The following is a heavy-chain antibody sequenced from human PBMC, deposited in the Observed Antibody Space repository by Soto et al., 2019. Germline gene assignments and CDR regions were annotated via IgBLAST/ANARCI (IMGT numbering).Heavy chain of an antibody. Sequence: GASVKVSCKASGGIFSNYGFSWVRQAPGQGLEWMGGIIPLFGKPSYAQKFQGRLIISADASTNRAYLDLYSLTTEDAGIYYCALFESDDDVWGSFRSWGQGTPVTSPQ. V-gene: IGHV1-69*13. CDR3: ALFESDDDVWGSFRS. CDR1: GGIFSNYG. CDR2: IIPLFGKP. J-gene: IGHJ5*02. D-gene: IGHD3-16*01.